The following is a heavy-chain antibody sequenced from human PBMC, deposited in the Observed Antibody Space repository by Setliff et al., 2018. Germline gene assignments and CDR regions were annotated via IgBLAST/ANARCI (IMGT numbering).Heavy chain of an antibody. Sequence: ASVKVSCKASGGTFSNYDISWVRQAPGQGLEWMGGIIPIFGTTNYAQRFQGRVTIITDESTSTAYMELRSLRTEDTAVYYCAREGVDTRSSTDYRYYMDVWGKGTTVTVSS. CDR2: IIPIFGTT. D-gene: IGHD5-18*01. J-gene: IGHJ6*03. CDR1: GGTFSNYD. CDR3: AREGVDTRSSTDYRYYMDV. V-gene: IGHV1-69*05.